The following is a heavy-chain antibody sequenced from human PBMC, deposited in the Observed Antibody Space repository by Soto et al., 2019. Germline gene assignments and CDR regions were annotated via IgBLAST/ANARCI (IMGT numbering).Heavy chain of an antibody. Sequence: SETLSLTCSVSGCSIGSSSYYFGWIRQPPGKGLEWIGEINHSGSTNYNPSLKSRGTISVDTSKNQFSLKVTSVTAADTAVYYCATANWSHHYFDPWGQGTLVTVSS. CDR3: ATANWSHHYFDP. D-gene: IGHD1-1*01. V-gene: IGHV4-39*07. J-gene: IGHJ5*02. CDR1: GCSIGSSSYY. CDR2: INHSGST.